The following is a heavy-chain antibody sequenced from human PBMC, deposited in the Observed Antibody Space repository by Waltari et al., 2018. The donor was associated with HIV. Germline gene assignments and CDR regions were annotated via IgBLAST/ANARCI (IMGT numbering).Heavy chain of an antibody. V-gene: IGHV3-33*03. J-gene: IGHJ4*02. D-gene: IGHD5-12*01. CDR3: AKDGSPYSGYDHPSLDH. CDR1: GFIFSCHG. Sequence: VETGGSVVQPGTCMRRSCAASGFIFSCHGMLWVRQAPGRGPEWVAVFWYDGSNRYYADSVRGRFSISRDNSKNTLYLHMDNLKTEDTAMYFCAKDGSPYSGYDHPSLDHWGQGTLVIVSS. CDR2: FWYDGSNR.